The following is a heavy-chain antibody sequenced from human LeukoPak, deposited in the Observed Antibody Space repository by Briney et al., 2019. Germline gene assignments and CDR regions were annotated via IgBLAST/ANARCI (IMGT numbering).Heavy chain of an antibody. V-gene: IGHV4-59*01. D-gene: IGHD2-2*01. J-gene: IGHJ6*03. CDR1: GGSISSYY. CDR2: IYYSGST. CDR3: ARTTEGYCSSASCFGFSYSYYMDV. Sequence: SETLSLTCTVSGGSISSYYWSWIRQPPGKGLEWIGYIYYSGSTNYNPSLKSRVTISVVTSKNQFSLKLSSVIAADTAVYYCARTTEGYCSSASCFGFSYSYYMDVWGKGTTVTISS.